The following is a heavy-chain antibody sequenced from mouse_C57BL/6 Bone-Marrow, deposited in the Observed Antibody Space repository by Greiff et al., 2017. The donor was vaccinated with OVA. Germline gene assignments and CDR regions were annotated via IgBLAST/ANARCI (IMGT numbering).Heavy chain of an antibody. J-gene: IGHJ2*01. V-gene: IGHV10-1*01. CDR1: GFSFNTYA. CDR2: IRSKSNNYAT. CDR3: VRRGYYYGSSYRYYFDY. Sequence: EVQLVESGGGLVQPKGSLKLSCAASGFSFNTYAMNWVRQAPGKGLEWVARIRSKSNNYATYYADSVKDRFTISRDDSESMLYLQMNNLKTEDTAMYYCVRRGYYYGSSYRYYFDYWGQGTTLTVSS. D-gene: IGHD1-1*01.